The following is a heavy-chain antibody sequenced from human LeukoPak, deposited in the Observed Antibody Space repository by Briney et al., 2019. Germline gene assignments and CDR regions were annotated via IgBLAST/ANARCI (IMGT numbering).Heavy chain of an antibody. CDR1: GFTFNSYW. V-gene: IGHV4-4*02. Sequence: GSLRLSCAASGFTFNSYWMSWVRQPPGKGLEWIGEIYHSGSTNYNPSLKSRVTISVDKSKNQFSLKLSSVTAADTAVYYCASSQQLVRTFDYWGQGTLVTVSS. CDR2: IYHSGST. J-gene: IGHJ4*02. CDR3: ASSQQLVRTFDY. D-gene: IGHD6-13*01.